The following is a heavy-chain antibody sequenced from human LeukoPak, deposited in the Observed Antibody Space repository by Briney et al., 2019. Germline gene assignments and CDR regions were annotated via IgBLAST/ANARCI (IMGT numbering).Heavy chain of an antibody. J-gene: IGHJ4*02. V-gene: IGHV3-23*01. Sequence: GGSLRLSCAASGFTSSSYAMSWVHQAPGKELEWVSAISGSGGSTYYADSVKGRFTISRDNSKNTLYLQMNSLRAEDTAVYYCAKDGEVRGAFDYWGQGTLVTVSS. CDR3: AKDGEVRGAFDY. CDR2: ISGSGGST. CDR1: GFTSSSYA. D-gene: IGHD3-10*01.